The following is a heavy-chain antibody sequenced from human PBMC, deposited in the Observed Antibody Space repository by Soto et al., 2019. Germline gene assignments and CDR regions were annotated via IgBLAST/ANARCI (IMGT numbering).Heavy chain of an antibody. Sequence: PGGSLRLSCAASGFTFSDYYMSWIRQAPGKGLEWVSYISSSSSYTNYADSVKGRFTISRDNAKNSLYLQMNSLRAEDTAVYYCARADFWSGSPPTNWGQGTLVTVSS. D-gene: IGHD3-3*01. J-gene: IGHJ4*02. CDR1: GFTFSDYY. CDR3: ARADFWSGSPPTN. CDR2: ISSSSSYT. V-gene: IGHV3-11*06.